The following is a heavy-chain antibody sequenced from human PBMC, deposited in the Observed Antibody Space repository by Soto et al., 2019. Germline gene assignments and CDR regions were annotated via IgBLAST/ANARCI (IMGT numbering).Heavy chain of an antibody. CDR2: IIPLFGTA. CDR1: GGTYSRNT. V-gene: IGHV1-69*06. Sequence: QVQLVQSGAAVKKPGSSVKISCKASGGTYSRNTINWVRQTAGQGLEWMGGIIPLFGTANYAEKFRGRVTITADRSTNTEYMEMRSLTSEDPAVYYCVSNAACGGDFYAFASWCQGTRVT. J-gene: IGHJ4*02. CDR3: VSNAACGGDFYAFAS. D-gene: IGHD2-21*02.